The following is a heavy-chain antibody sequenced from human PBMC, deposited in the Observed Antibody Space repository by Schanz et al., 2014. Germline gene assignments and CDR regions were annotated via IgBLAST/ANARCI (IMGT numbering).Heavy chain of an antibody. V-gene: IGHV3-66*02. CDR3: ARLDPYCRSGTCSRAFDF. CDR2: IFTDGRT. CDR1: GFAVDNYY. Sequence: EVQLVASGGGLVQPGGSLRLSCAASGFAVDNYYMSCVRQAPGRGLEWVSIIFTDGRTYYADSVKGRFTISRDSSKNMLFLQMNSLRTEDTAVYYCARLDPYCRSGTCSRAFDFWGQGTLVTVSS. J-gene: IGHJ4*02. D-gene: IGHD2-15*01.